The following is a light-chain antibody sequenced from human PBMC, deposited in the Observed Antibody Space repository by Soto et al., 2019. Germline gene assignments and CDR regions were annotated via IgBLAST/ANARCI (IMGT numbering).Light chain of an antibody. CDR3: SSYTASGSV. Sequence: QSVLTQPPSASGTPGQRVTISCSGGSSNIGSNYVSWYQHHPGKAPKLMIYEVTVRPSGVSSRFSGSKSGNTASLTISGLQPEDEADYYCSSYTASGSVFGGGTKLTVL. J-gene: IGLJ2*01. V-gene: IGLV2-14*01. CDR1: SSNIGSNY. CDR2: EVT.